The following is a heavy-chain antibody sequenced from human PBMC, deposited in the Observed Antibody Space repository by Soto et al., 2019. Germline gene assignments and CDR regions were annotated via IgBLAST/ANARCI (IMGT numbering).Heavy chain of an antibody. CDR2: IYYSGST. CDR3: ASLWGWSVDY. D-gene: IGHD3-16*01. CDR1: GGSISSYY. J-gene: IGHJ4*02. V-gene: IGHV4-59*08. Sequence: QVQLQESGPGLVKPSETLSLTCTVSGGSISSYYWSWIRQPPGKGLEWIGYIYYSGSTNYNPSLKSRATISVDTSKNQSSLKLSSVPAADTAVYYFASLWGWSVDYWGQGTLVTVSS.